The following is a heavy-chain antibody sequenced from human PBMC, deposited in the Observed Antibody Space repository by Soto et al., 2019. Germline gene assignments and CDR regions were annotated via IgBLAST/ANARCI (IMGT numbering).Heavy chain of an antibody. J-gene: IGHJ4*02. D-gene: IGHD6-19*01. CDR1: DDSISNNDYY. CDR2: INHRGTT. V-gene: IGHV4-39*01. Sequence: QLQLQESGPGLLKPSETLSLTCTVSDDSISNNDYYGGWIRQPPGQGLEWIASINHRGTTYYNPSLKRRLTISVDTSKIQCSMRLTSVTAADTAIYYCARQNGYGTGWRVSSDHWGQGILVTVSS. CDR3: ARQNGYGTGWRVSSDH.